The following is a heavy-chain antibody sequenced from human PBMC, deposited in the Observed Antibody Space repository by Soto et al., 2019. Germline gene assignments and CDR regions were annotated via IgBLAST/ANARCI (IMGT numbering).Heavy chain of an antibody. J-gene: IGHJ4*02. V-gene: IGHV3-33*01. CDR1: GFTFNSYG. D-gene: IGHD6-19*01. CDR2: VWYDGTTK. Sequence: VQLAESGGGVVQPGRSLRLSCTASGFTFNSYGLHWVRQAPGKGLEWVAVVWYDGTTKYYADSVKGRFTISRDSSENTLYLQMNSLRVEDTAVYYCARDLGVFGSGWPPPFDYWGQGTLVTVSS. CDR3: ARDLGVFGSGWPPPFDY.